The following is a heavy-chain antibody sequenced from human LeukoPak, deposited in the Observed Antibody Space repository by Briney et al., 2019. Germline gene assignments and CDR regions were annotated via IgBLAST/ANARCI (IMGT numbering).Heavy chain of an antibody. CDR3: ARYSAQGTY. V-gene: IGHV1-2*02. J-gene: IGHJ4*02. Sequence: ASVKVSCKASENTFTGRYAHWVRQAPGQGLEWMGWISPDNGGTNYAQKFRGRVTMTRDTSIRTAYMELGSLTSDDTAVYYCARYSAQGTYWGQGTLVTVSS. D-gene: IGHD1-7*01. CDR1: ENTFTGRY. CDR2: ISPDNGGT.